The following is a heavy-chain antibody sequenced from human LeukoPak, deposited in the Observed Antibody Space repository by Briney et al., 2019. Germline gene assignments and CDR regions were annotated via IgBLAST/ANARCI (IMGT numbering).Heavy chain of an antibody. CDR2: IKPDGSDK. D-gene: IGHD4-11*01. J-gene: IGHJ4*02. CDR3: ARYGLTSALDF. CDR1: GFPFRSSC. Sequence: GGSLRLSCAASGFPFRSSCMSWVREAPGKGLEGVANIKPDGSDKFHVDSVKGRFTISRDNSKSALSLQMNSLRAEDAALYSCARYGLTSALDFWGQGTLVTVSS. V-gene: IGHV3-7*01.